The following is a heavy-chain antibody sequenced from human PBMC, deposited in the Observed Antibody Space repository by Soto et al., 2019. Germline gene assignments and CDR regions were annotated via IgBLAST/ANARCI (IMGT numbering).Heavy chain of an antibody. CDR1: GGSLSSGDYY. Sequence: SETLSLTCTVSGGSLSSGDYYWSWIRQPPGKGLEWIGYIYYSGSTYYNPSLKSRVTISVDTSENQFSLKLNSVTAADTALYYCESTYYNATSGPFDYWGQGILVTSPQ. J-gene: IGHJ4*02. CDR3: ESTYYNATSGPFDY. D-gene: IGHD3-22*01. CDR2: IYYSGST. V-gene: IGHV4-31*03.